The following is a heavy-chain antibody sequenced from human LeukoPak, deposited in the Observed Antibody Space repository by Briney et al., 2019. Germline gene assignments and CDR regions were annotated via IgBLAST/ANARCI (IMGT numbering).Heavy chain of an antibody. CDR1: GFTFSSHT. J-gene: IGHJ4*02. Sequence: PGTSLRLSCTASGFTFSSHTMHWVRQAPGKGLEWVTLISYDTSTQYYAESVRGRFTISRDNSKNTLYLQMHNLRTEDTAVYYCARDRGYDYVWGSYPIFDYWGQGTLVTVSS. V-gene: IGHV3-30*03. CDR3: ARDRGYDYVWGSYPIFDY. D-gene: IGHD3-16*02. CDR2: ISYDTSTQ.